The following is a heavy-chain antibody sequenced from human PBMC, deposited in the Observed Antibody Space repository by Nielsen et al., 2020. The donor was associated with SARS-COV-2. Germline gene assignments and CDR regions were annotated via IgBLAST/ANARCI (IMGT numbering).Heavy chain of an antibody. J-gene: IGHJ4*02. D-gene: IGHD5-12*01. CDR1: GFPFTNYT. V-gene: IGHV3-30-3*01. CDR3: ATENGGYGPNDH. Sequence: GESLKISCAASGFPFTNYTFHWIRQSPGRGLEWVAVISYDGIEKYYADSVKGRFTISRDTSKSTLFPEMNSLRSEDAAIYYCATENGGYGPNDHWGQGTLVTVSS. CDR2: ISYDGIEK.